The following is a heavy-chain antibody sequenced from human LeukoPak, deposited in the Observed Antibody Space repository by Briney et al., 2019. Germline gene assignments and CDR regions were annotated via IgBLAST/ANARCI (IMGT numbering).Heavy chain of an antibody. CDR2: ISYDGSNK. CDR1: GFTFSSYG. V-gene: IGHV3-30*18. J-gene: IGHJ4*02. Sequence: PGGSLRLSCAASGFTFSSYGMHWVRQAPGKGLEWVAVISYDGSNKYYADSVKGRFTISRDNPKNTLYLQMNSLRAEDTAVYYCAKGGSGWYFDYWGQGTLVTVSS. D-gene: IGHD6-19*01. CDR3: AKGGSGWYFDY.